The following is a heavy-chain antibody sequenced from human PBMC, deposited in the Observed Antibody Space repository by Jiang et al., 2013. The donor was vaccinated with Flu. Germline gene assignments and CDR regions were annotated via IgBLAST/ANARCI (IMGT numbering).Heavy chain of an antibody. D-gene: IGHD3-10*01. V-gene: IGHV5-51*01. J-gene: IGHJ4*02. CDR2: IYPDDSNT. CDR3: ARGTIFDY. CDR1: GYSFTTYW. Sequence: GAEVKKPGESLRISCQVSGYSFTTYWIGWVRQMPGKGLEWMGIIYPDDSNTRYSPSFQGRVTFSVDTSTNTAHLQWSSLEASDSAIYFCARGTIFDYWGQGTRVTV.